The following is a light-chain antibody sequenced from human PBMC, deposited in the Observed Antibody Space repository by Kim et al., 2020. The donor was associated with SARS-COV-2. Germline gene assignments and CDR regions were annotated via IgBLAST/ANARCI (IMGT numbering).Light chain of an antibody. J-gene: IGLJ2*01. CDR3: QSYDSSLSGFVV. V-gene: IGLV1-40*01. CDR1: SSNIGAGDV. CDR2: GNS. Sequence: VTISCTGSSSNIGAGDVVHWYKQLPGTAPKLLIYGNSNRPSWVPDRFSGSKSGTSASLAITGLQAEDEADYYCQSYDSSLSGFVVFGGGTQLTVL.